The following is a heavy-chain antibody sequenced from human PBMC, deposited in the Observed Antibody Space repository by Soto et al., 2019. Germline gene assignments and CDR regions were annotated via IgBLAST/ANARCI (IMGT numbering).Heavy chain of an antibody. CDR3: AKARVRIVGANSFDY. CDR2: ISDDGDKR. CDR1: GFTFSNYG. Sequence: PGGSLRLSCVGSGFTFSNYGMHGVRQPPGKGLEWVALISDDGDKRYYADSVRGRLIISRDNSKDTLYLQMNSLGPDDTAVYFCAKARVRIVGANSFDYWGQGTPVTVSS. V-gene: IGHV3-30*18. D-gene: IGHD1-26*01. J-gene: IGHJ4*02.